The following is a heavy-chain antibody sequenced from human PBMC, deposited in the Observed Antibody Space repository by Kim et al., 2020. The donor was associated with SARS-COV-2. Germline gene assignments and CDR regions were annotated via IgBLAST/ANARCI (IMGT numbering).Heavy chain of an antibody. CDR2: ISSSSSTI. CDR1: GFTFSSYS. J-gene: IGHJ4*02. D-gene: IGHD3-10*01. Sequence: GGSLRLSCAASGFTFSSYSMNWVRQAPGKGLEWVSYISSSSSTIYYADSVKGRFTISRDNAKNSLYLQMNSLRDEDTAVYYCARDRHYYGSGGMMDYWGQGTLVTVSS. V-gene: IGHV3-48*02. CDR3: ARDRHYYGSGGMMDY.